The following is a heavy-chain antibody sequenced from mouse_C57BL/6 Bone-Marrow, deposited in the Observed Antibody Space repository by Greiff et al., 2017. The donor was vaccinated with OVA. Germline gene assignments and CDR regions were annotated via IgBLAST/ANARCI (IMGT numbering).Heavy chain of an antibody. CDR2: FHPYNDDT. V-gene: IGHV1-47*01. D-gene: IGHD1-1*01. CDR1: GYTFTTYP. CDR3: ARGGGYYGSRHWYFDV. Sequence: QAQLQQSGAELVKPGASVKMSCKASGYTFTTYPIEWMKQNHGKSLEWIGNFHPYNDDTKYNEKFKGKATLTVEKSSSTVYLELSRLTSDDSAVYYCARGGGYYGSRHWYFDVWGTGTTVTVSS. J-gene: IGHJ1*03.